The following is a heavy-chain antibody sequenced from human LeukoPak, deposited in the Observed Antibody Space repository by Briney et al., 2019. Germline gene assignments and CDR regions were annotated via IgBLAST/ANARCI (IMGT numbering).Heavy chain of an antibody. J-gene: IGHJ2*01. CDR1: GFTFSDYY. V-gene: IGHV3-11*01. D-gene: IGHD3-22*01. CDR2: ISSSGSTI. CDR3: ASIIGSSGYYYVGNWYFAL. Sequence: GGSLRLSCAASGFTFSDYYMSWIRQAPGKGLEWVSYISSSGSTIYYADSVKGRFTISRDNAKNSLYLQMNSLRAEDTAVYYRASIIGSSGYYYVGNWYFALWGRGTLVTVSS.